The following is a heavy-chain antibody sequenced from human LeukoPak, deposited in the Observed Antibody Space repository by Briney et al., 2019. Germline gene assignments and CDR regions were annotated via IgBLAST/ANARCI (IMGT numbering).Heavy chain of an antibody. CDR3: ARDYYGSGSYPNDAFDI. D-gene: IGHD3-10*01. CDR2: IRYDGSNK. J-gene: IGHJ3*02. CDR1: GFTFSSYG. V-gene: IGHV3-30*02. Sequence: GGPLRLSCAASGFTFSSYGMHWVRQAPGKGLEWVAFIRYDGSNKYYADSVKGRFTISRDNSKNTLYLQMNRLRAEDTAVYYCARDYYGSGSYPNDAFDIWGQGTMVTVSS.